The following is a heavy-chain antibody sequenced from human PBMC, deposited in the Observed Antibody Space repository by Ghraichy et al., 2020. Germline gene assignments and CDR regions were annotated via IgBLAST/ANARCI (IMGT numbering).Heavy chain of an antibody. Sequence: GGSLRLSCAASGFTFSSYAMSWVRQAPGKGLEWVSAISGSGGSTYYADSVKGRFTISRDNSKNTLYLQMNSLRAEDTAVYYCAKDKTLLKYDFWSGYFPFDYWGQGTLVTVSS. J-gene: IGHJ4*02. CDR3: AKDKTLLKYDFWSGYFPFDY. V-gene: IGHV3-23*01. CDR1: GFTFSSYA. D-gene: IGHD3-3*01. CDR2: ISGSGGST.